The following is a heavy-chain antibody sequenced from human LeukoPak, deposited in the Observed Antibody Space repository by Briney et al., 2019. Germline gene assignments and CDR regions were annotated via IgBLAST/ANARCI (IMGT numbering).Heavy chain of an antibody. V-gene: IGHV1-24*01. J-gene: IGHJ4*02. D-gene: IGHD5-18*01. CDR3: ATGPTSIQLWTGRGDY. CDR2: FDPEDGET. CDR1: GYTLTELS. Sequence: ASVKVSCKVSGYTLTELSMHWVRQAPGKGLEWMGGFDPEDGETIYAQKFQGRVTMTEDTSTDTAYMELSSLRSEDTAVYYCATGPTSIQLWTGRGDYWGQGTLVTVSS.